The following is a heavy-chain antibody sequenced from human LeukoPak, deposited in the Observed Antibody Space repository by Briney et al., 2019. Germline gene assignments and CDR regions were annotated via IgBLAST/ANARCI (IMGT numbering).Heavy chain of an antibody. Sequence: GRSLRLSCAASGFTFSSYAMHWVCQAPGKGLEWVAVISYDGSNKYYADSVKGRFTISRDNSKNTLYLQMNSLRAEDTAVYYCASVAAAGTIADYWGQGTLVTVSS. CDR2: ISYDGSNK. D-gene: IGHD6-13*01. CDR1: GFTFSSYA. CDR3: ASVAAAGTIADY. J-gene: IGHJ4*02. V-gene: IGHV3-30-3*01.